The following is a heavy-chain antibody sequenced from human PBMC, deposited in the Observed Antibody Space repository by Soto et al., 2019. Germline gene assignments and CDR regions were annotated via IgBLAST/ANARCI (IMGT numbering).Heavy chain of an antibody. CDR3: SRDDSDWFFN. D-gene: IGHD3-9*01. CDR1: GGSISGYY. Sequence: SSETLSLTCTVPGGSISGYYWIWMRQPPGKGLEWIGYIYNSGSTNYNPALKSRVTISVDTSKNQFSLKLSSVTAADTAVYYCSRDDSDWFFNWGRGTLVTVSS. CDR2: IYNSGST. J-gene: IGHJ4*02. V-gene: IGHV4-59*08.